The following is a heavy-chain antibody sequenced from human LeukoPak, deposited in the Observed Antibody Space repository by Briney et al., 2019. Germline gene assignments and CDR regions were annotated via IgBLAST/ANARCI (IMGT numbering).Heavy chain of an antibody. D-gene: IGHD3-22*01. J-gene: IGHJ3*02. V-gene: IGHV1-69*04. Sequence: GASVKVSCKASGGTFSSYAISWVRQAPGQGLEWMGRIIPILGIANYAQKFQGRVTITADKSTSTAYMKLSSLSSEDTAVYYCARPETYYYDSSGYSRPSDAFDIWGQGTMVTVSS. CDR2: IIPILGIA. CDR1: GGTFSSYA. CDR3: ARPETYYYDSSGYSRPSDAFDI.